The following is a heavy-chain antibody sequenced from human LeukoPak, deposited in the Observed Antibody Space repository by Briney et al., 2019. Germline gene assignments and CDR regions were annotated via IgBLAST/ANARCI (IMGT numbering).Heavy chain of an antibody. CDR1: GGSFSGYY. CDR2: INHSGST. CDR3: ARVEQQLVVDY. D-gene: IGHD6-13*01. J-gene: IGHJ4*02. Sequence: SETLSLTYAVYGGSFSGYYWSWIRQPPGKGLEWIGEINHSGSTNYNPSLKSRVAISVDTSKNQFSLKLSSVTAADTAVYYCARVEQQLVVDYWGQGTLVTVSS. V-gene: IGHV4-34*01.